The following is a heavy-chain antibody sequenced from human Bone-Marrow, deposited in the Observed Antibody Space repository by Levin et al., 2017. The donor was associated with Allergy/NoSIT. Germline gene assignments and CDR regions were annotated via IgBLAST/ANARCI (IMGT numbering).Heavy chain of an antibody. Sequence: QTLSLTCSFSGFSLDTSGVGVGWIRQPPGKAPEWLALIYWDDDKRYSPSLKTRLTITKDTSKNHVVLTMTSMGPVDTATYFCAHRAGGSSFGYWGQGILVTVSS. CDR1: GFSLDTSGVG. CDR3: AHRAGGSSFGY. J-gene: IGHJ4*02. V-gene: IGHV2-5*02. D-gene: IGHD2/OR15-2a*01. CDR2: IYWDDDK.